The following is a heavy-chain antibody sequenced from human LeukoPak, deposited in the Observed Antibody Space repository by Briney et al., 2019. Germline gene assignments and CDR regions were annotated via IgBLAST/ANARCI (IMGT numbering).Heavy chain of an antibody. CDR1: GFTLTDAW. D-gene: IGHD2-2*02. J-gene: IGHJ3*02. V-gene: IGHV3-15*07. Sequence: GGSLRLSCAVSGFTLTDAWMGWARRAPGKGLEWVALVRSKNAGGTADYTAPVKGRFTVSRDDSKNILYLQMNSLKTDDTAVYYCASSYTVSGAFEIWGQGTMVTVSS. CDR2: VRSKNAGGTA. CDR3: ASSYTVSGAFEI.